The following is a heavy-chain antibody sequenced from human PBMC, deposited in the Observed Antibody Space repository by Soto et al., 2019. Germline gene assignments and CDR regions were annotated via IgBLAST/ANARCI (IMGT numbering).Heavy chain of an antibody. J-gene: IGHJ4*02. V-gene: IGHV1-2*02. Sequence: ASVKVSCKASGYTFTDYYIHWVRQAPGQGLEWMGWLHPKNGDTKYAQDLHDRVAWTRNTSIRTAYMELNRLRSDDTAIYYCAKARAVRLEVCDSWGQGALVTVSS. CDR3: AKARAVRLEVCDS. CDR1: GYTFTDYY. CDR2: LHPKNGDT. D-gene: IGHD6-19*01.